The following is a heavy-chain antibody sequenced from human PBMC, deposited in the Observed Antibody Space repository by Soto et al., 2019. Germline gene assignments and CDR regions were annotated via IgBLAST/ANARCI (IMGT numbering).Heavy chain of an antibody. D-gene: IGHD3-10*01. V-gene: IGHV6-1*01. CDR2: TYYRSKWYN. Sequence: PLQTLSLTCAISGDSVSSNSAAWNWIRQSPSRGLEWLGRTYYRSKWYNDYAVSVKSRITINPDTSKNQFSLQLNSVTPEDTAVFYCARDRVEWLGNYSYYYGRDVGGQGTRATVS. CDR3: ARDRVEWLGNYSYYYGRDV. CDR1: GDSVSSNSAA. J-gene: IGHJ6*02.